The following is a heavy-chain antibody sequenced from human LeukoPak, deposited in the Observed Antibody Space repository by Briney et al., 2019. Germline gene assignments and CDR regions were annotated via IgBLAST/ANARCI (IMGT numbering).Heavy chain of an antibody. J-gene: IGHJ6*02. V-gene: IGHV3-23*01. D-gene: IGHD3-16*02. CDR1: GLTFSSYA. CDR2: ISGSGGST. CDR3: AKDRRGGYDYVWGSYRYSYSYYHYGMDV. Sequence: GGSLRLSCAASGLTFSSYAMSWVRQAPGKGLEWVSAISGSGGSTYYADSVKGRFTISRDNSKNTLYLQMNSLRAEDTAVYYCAKDRRGGYDYVWGSYRYSYSYYHYGMDVWGQGTTVTVSS.